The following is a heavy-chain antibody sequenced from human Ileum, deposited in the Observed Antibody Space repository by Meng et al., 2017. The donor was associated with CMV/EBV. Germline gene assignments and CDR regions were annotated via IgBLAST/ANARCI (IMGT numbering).Heavy chain of an antibody. Sequence: GESLKISCAASRFTFSSYGMHWVRQAPGKGLEWAAFIRYDGSNKYYADSVKGRFTISRDNSKNTLYLQMNSLRAEDTAVYYCAKDLRGRTIFVTDYYYYGMDVWGQGTTVTVSS. CDR2: IRYDGSNK. V-gene: IGHV3-30*02. CDR3: AKDLRGRTIFVTDYYYYGMDV. D-gene: IGHD3-3*01. J-gene: IGHJ6*02. CDR1: RFTFSSYG.